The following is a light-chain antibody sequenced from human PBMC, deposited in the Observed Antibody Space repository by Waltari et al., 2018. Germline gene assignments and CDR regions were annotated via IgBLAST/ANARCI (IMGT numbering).Light chain of an antibody. CDR2: RST. Sequence: QSLLTQPPSVSGAPGQRVTISCTGSRSNIGPTYDVHWYQHLPGTAPKLLISRSTNRPSGVPDRFSGSKSGTSASLAITGLQIEDEANYYCQSFDTRLTGWVFGGGTKLTVL. CDR1: RSNIGPTYD. J-gene: IGLJ3*02. V-gene: IGLV1-40*01. CDR3: QSFDTRLTGWV.